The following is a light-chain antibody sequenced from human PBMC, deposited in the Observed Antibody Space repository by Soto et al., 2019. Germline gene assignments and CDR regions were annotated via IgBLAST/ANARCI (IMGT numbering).Light chain of an antibody. V-gene: IGKV3-20*01. J-gene: IGKJ1*01. CDR1: QTVNRNY. Sequence: EIILTQSPGTLALSPGDGATLSCRASQTVNRNYLAWYHQRPGQPPRLLIYGVSNRASGVPDRFSGDGSGTEFTLTIGRLDPDDCGVYYCQQYIDSHRTFGQGTRVEVK. CDR2: GVS. CDR3: QQYIDSHRT.